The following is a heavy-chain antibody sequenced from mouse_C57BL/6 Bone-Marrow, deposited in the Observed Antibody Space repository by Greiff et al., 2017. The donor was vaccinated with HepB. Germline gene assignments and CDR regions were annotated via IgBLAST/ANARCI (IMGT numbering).Heavy chain of an antibody. CDR3: AIRIYYGNYGDDY. CDR1: GYTFTSYW. V-gene: IGHV1-74*01. CDR2: IHPSDSDT. Sequence: QVQLKQPGAELVKPGASVKVSCKASGYTFTSYWMHWVKQRPGQGLEWIGRIHPSDSDTNYNQKFKGKATLTVDKSSSTAYMQLSSLTSEDSAVYYCAIRIYYGNYGDDYWGQGTTLTVSS. D-gene: IGHD2-1*01. J-gene: IGHJ2*01.